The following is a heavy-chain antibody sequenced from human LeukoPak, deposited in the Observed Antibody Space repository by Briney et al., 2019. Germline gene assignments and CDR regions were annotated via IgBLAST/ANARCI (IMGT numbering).Heavy chain of an antibody. J-gene: IGHJ5*01. CDR3: VYWFDS. CDR1: GFTVSSNY. Sequence: GGSLRLSCAASGFTVSSNYMSWVRQAPGKGLEWVSLIYNGDNTYYADSVKGRFTISRDNSRNTLYLQMNSLRVEDTAVYYCVYWFDSWGQGTLVTVSS. CDR2: IYNGDNT. V-gene: IGHV3-66*01.